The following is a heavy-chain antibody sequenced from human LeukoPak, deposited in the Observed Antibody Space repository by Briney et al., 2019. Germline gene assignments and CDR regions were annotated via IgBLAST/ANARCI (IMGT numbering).Heavy chain of an antibody. J-gene: IGHJ4*02. Sequence: GGSLRLSCAASGFTFSSYEMNWVRQAPGKGLEWVSYISSGGSAIYYADSVKGRFTVSRDNTRNSLYLQMNSLRAEDTAVYYCARDPASIDSSGYSYGYWGQGTLITVSS. D-gene: IGHD3-22*01. CDR2: ISSGGSAI. V-gene: IGHV3-48*03. CDR1: GFTFSSYE. CDR3: ARDPASIDSSGYSYGY.